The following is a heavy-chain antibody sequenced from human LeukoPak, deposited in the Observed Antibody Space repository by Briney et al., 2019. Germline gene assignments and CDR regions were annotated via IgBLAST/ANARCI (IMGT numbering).Heavy chain of an antibody. J-gene: IGHJ4*02. V-gene: IGHV3-23*01. Sequence: PGGSLRLSCTASGFTFSSYAMSWVRQAPGEGLEWVSAISGSGGSTYYADSVKGRFTISRDNSKNTLYLQMNSLRAEDTAVYYCAKDHGSSDWYYFDYWGQGTLVTVSS. CDR1: GFTFSSYA. D-gene: IGHD6-13*01. CDR3: AKDHGSSDWYYFDY. CDR2: ISGSGGST.